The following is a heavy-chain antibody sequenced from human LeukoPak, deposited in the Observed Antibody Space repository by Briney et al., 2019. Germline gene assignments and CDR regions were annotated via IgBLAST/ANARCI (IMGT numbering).Heavy chain of an antibody. J-gene: IGHJ4*02. D-gene: IGHD7-27*01. CDR1: GFTVSSNY. V-gene: IGHV3-53*01. CDR3: ARGLIVGALWGY. CDR2: IYSDGSA. Sequence: GGSLRLSCAASGFTVSSNYMSWVRQDPGKWLEWVSIIYSDGSAYYADSVKGRFTISRDNSKNTLYLQMNSLRAEDTAVYYCARGLIVGALWGYWGQGTLVTVSS.